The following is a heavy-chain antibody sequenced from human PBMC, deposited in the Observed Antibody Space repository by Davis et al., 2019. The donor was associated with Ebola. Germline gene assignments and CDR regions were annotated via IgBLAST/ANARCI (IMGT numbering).Heavy chain of an antibody. V-gene: IGHV1-8*02. J-gene: IGHJ6*04. CDR1: GYTFTSYT. Sequence: ASVKVSCKASGYTFTSYTISWVRQATGQGLEWMGWMNPNSGNTGYAQKFQGRVTMTRNTSISTAYMELSSLRSEDTAVYYCARGTLWFGELLATSYGMDVWGKGTTVTVSS. D-gene: IGHD3-10*01. CDR2: MNPNSGNT. CDR3: ARGTLWFGELLATSYGMDV.